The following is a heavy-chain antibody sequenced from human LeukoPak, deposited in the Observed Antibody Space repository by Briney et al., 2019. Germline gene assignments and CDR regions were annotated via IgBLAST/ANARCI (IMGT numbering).Heavy chain of an antibody. J-gene: IGHJ4*02. Sequence: PSETLSLTCTVSGGSISSSSYYWGWIRQPPGKGLEWIGYIYYSGSTNYNPSLKSRVTISVDTSKNQFSLKLSSVTAADTAVYYCAANYDFWSGYYTFDYWGQGTLVTVSS. CDR2: IYYSGST. CDR1: GGSISSSSYY. CDR3: AANYDFWSGYYTFDY. V-gene: IGHV4-61*05. D-gene: IGHD3-3*01.